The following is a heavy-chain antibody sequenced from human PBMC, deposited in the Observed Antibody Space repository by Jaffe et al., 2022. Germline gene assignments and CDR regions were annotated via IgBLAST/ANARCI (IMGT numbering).Heavy chain of an antibody. CDR2: IHGSGRA. CDR1: GGSIGISNW. Sequence: VQLQESGPGLVRPSGTLSLTCDVSGGSIGISNWWSWIRQSPGKGLEWIGEIHGSGRASYNPSLKSRVTISVDNSKNRFSLELTSVTAADTAVYFCTRNGQVSLDSWGHGILVTVSS. D-gene: IGHD2-8*01. J-gene: IGHJ5*01. V-gene: IGHV4-4*02. CDR3: TRNGQVSLDS.